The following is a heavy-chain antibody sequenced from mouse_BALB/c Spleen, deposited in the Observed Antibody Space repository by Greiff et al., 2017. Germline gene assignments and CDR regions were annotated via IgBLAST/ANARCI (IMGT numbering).Heavy chain of an antibody. D-gene: IGHD2-4*01. CDR1: GFTFTDYY. V-gene: IGHV7-3*02. Sequence: EVQRVESGGGLVQPGGSLRLSCATSGFTFTDYYMSWVRQPPGKALEWLGFIRNKANGYTTEYSASVKGRFTISRDNSQSILYLQMNTLRAEDSATYYCARDNYYYYDWDFDGWGAGTTVTVAS. CDR2: IRNKANGYTT. J-gene: IGHJ1*01. CDR3: ARDNYYYYDWDFDG.